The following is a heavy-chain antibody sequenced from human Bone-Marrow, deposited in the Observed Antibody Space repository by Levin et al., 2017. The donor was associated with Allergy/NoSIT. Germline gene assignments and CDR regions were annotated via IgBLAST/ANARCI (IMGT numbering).Heavy chain of an antibody. Sequence: SQTLSLTCTVSGGSISSGSYYWSWIRQPAGKGLEWIGRVYTSGSTVYNPSLKSRVTISVDTSKNHFSLKLSSVTAADTAVYYCARSPGPLLTGDYTLVAFDIWGQGTMVTVSS. CDR1: GGSISSGSYY. V-gene: IGHV4-61*02. J-gene: IGHJ3*02. D-gene: IGHD3-9*01. CDR3: ARSPGPLLTGDYTLVAFDI. CDR2: VYTSGST.